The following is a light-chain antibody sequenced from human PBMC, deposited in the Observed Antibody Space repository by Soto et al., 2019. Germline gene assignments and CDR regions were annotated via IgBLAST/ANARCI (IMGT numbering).Light chain of an antibody. CDR3: KHYNSYSEA. J-gene: IGKJ1*01. Sequence: EIQMTQSPSSVSASVGDRVTITCRASQGISTWLAWYQQKPGKAPKLLIYKASTLKSGVQSRFSGSGSGTEFTLTIRSLQPDDFATYYCKHYNSYSEAFGQGTKVDIK. CDR1: QGISTW. V-gene: IGKV1-5*03. CDR2: KAS.